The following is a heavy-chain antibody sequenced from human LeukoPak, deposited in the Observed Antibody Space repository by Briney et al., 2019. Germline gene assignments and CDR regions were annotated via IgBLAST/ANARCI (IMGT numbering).Heavy chain of an antibody. Sequence: GGSLRLSCAASGFTFDDYAMHWVRQAPGKGLEWVSGISWNSGSIGYADSVKGRFTISRDNAKNSLYLQMNSLRAEDTALYYCAKVEGYSSGWYAYWGQGTLVTVSS. V-gene: IGHV3-9*01. CDR3: AKVEGYSSGWYAY. J-gene: IGHJ4*02. CDR2: ISWNSGSI. D-gene: IGHD6-19*01. CDR1: GFTFDDYA.